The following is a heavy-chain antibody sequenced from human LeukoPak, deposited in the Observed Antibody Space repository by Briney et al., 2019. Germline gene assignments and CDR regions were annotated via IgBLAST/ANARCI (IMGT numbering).Heavy chain of an antibody. J-gene: IGHJ4*02. V-gene: IGHV3-7*04. Sequence: GGSLTLSCAVSVFIFKKHCMTGLRQAPGKGLEWVASIKEDGSEKYYEDSVKGRFTISRDNAKNSLYLQMNSLRAEDTAVYYCARDLHPSYYLPDYWGQGTLVTVSS. CDR3: ARDLHPSYYLPDY. D-gene: IGHD1-26*01. CDR2: IKEDGSEK. CDR1: VFIFKKHC.